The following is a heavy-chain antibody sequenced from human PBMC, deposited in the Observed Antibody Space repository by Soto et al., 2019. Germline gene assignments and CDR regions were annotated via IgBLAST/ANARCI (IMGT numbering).Heavy chain of an antibody. CDR3: AHTGRITIFGVVTRLDFDY. J-gene: IGHJ4*02. D-gene: IGHD3-3*01. Sequence: QITLKESGPPLVKPTQTLTLTCTFSGFSLSTSGVGVGWIRQPPGKALEWLALIYWDDDKRYSPSLKSRLTITKDTSKNQVVLTMTNMDPVDTATYYCAHTGRITIFGVVTRLDFDYWGQGTLVTVSS. V-gene: IGHV2-5*02. CDR2: IYWDDDK. CDR1: GFSLSTSGVG.